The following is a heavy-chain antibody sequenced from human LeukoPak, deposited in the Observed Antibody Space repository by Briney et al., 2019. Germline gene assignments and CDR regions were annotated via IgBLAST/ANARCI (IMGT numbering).Heavy chain of an antibody. CDR1: GFSFNEYA. D-gene: IGHD1-26*01. V-gene: IGHV3-33*08. CDR3: ARHGSGRKYFDPLDY. J-gene: IGHJ4*02. Sequence: GSLSPSCAAAGFSFNEYAMHWVRQAAGQGLEWGAVIWRDGCNNKYQDSVKGRLTVYRDTPKNTLNLQMDSLRVEDTAVYYCARHGSGRKYFDPLDYWGQGTLVTVSS. CDR2: IWRDGCNN.